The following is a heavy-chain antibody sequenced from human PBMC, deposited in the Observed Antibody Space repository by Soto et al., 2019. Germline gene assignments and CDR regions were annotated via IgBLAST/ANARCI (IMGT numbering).Heavy chain of an antibody. Sequence: PGGSLRLSCAASGFTFSSCGMHWVRQAPGKGLEWVAVISYDGSNKYYADSVKGRFTISRDNSKNTLYLQMNSLRAEDTAVYYCAKDDTAMVTNHWGQGTLVTVSS. D-gene: IGHD5-18*01. CDR3: AKDDTAMVTNH. CDR1: GFTFSSCG. J-gene: IGHJ5*02. CDR2: ISYDGSNK. V-gene: IGHV3-30*18.